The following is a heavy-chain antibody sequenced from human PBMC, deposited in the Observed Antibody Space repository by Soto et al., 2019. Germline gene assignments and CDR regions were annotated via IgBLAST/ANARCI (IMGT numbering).Heavy chain of an antibody. J-gene: IGHJ6*03. V-gene: IGHV1-8*01. CDR2: MNPNSGNT. D-gene: IGHD3-3*01. CDR1: GYTFTSYD. Sequence: QVQLVQSGAEVKKPGASVKVSCKASGYTFTSYDINWVRQATGQGLEWMGWMNPNSGNTGYAQKYQGRVTMTRTTSISTAYIELTSLRSEDTDVNYCTRILRFLEGLGGGYYYYYYMDVWGKGTTVTVSS. CDR3: TRILRFLEGLGGGYYYYYYMDV.